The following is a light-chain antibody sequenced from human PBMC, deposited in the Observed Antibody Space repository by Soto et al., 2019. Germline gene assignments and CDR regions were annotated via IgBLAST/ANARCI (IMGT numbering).Light chain of an antibody. Sequence: AIRMTQSPSSLSASTGDRVTITCRASQGISSYLAWYQQKPGKAPKLLIYAASTLQSGVPSRFSGSGSGTDFTLTISCLQSDDFSTYYCQQYYSDPIPFGQGTRLEIK. CDR2: AAS. CDR1: QGISSY. V-gene: IGKV1-8*01. CDR3: QQYYSDPIP. J-gene: IGKJ5*01.